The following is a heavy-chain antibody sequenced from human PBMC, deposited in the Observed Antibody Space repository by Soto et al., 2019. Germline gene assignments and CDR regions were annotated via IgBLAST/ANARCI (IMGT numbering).Heavy chain of an antibody. CDR2: IYPGDSDT. D-gene: IGHD2-2*01. V-gene: IGHV5-51*01. CDR3: ASSGYCSSTSCYIGPMDV. CDR1: GYSFTSYW. Sequence: GGSLRLSCKGSGYSFTSYWIGWVRQMPGKGLEWMGIIYPGDSDTRYSPSFQGQITISADKSISTAYLQWSSLKASDTAMYYCASSGYCSSTSCYIGPMDVWGQGTTVTVSS. J-gene: IGHJ6*02.